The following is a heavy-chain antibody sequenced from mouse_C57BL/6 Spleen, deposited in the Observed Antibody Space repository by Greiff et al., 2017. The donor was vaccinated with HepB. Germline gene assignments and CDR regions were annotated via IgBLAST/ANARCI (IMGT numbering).Heavy chain of an antibody. V-gene: IGHV10-1*01. CDR1: GFSFNTYA. J-gene: IGHJ2*01. CDR3: VRQRDGPLDY. D-gene: IGHD2-3*01. CDR2: IRSKSNNYAT. Sequence: DVQLVESGGGLVQPKGSLKLSCAASGFSFNTYAMNWVRQAPGKGLEWVARIRSKSNNYATYYADSVKDRFTISRDDSESMLYLQMNNLKTEDTAMYYCVRQRDGPLDYWGQGTTLTVSS.